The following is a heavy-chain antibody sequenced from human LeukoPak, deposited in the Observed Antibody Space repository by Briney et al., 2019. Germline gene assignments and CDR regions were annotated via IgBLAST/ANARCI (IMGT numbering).Heavy chain of an antibody. CDR2: IIPILGIA. V-gene: IGHV1-69*04. Sequence: GASVKVSCKASGGTFSSYAISWVRQAPGQGLEWMGRIIPILGIANYAQKFQGRVTITADKSTSTAYMELSSLRSEDTAVYYCARETTDRSDVDYWGQGTLVTVSS. CDR1: GGTFSSYA. CDR3: ARETTDRSDVDY. J-gene: IGHJ4*02. D-gene: IGHD1-1*01.